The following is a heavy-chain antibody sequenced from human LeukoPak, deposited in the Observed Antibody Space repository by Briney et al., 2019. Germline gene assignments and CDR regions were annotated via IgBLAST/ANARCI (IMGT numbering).Heavy chain of an antibody. CDR2: ISSSSWSI. V-gene: IGHV3-48*02. D-gene: IGHD3-10*01. J-gene: IGHJ4*02. CDR3: VLGSPFDY. CDR1: GFTLSSYS. Sequence: GGSLTLSCAACGFTLSSYSMNWVGQAPGKGLEWVSYISSSSWSIYYADSVKGRFTISRDNANNSLSLQMNSLRDEDTAVYYCVLGSPFDYWGQGTLVTVSS.